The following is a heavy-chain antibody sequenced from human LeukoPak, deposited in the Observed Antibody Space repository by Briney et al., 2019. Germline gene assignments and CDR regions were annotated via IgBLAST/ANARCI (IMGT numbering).Heavy chain of an antibody. CDR2: INHSGST. CDR1: GGSFSGYY. J-gene: IGHJ4*02. CDR3: ARGRKLGYYGSGSYSALDY. V-gene: IGHV4-34*01. D-gene: IGHD3-10*01. Sequence: SETLSLTCAVYGGSFSGYYWSWIRQPPGKGLEWIGEINHSGSTNYNPSLKSRVTISVDTSKNQFSLKLSSVTAADTAVYYCARGRKLGYYGSGSYSALDYWGQGTLVTASS.